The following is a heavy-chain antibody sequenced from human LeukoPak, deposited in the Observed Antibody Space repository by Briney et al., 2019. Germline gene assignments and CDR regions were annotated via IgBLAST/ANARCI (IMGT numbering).Heavy chain of an antibody. CDR1: GFTFSNYW. CDR2: MKGDGSEK. J-gene: IGHJ5*02. CDR3: ARQVQYRSGYFPPDP. D-gene: IGHD6-19*01. Sequence: GGSLRLSCAASGFTFSNYWMSWVRQAPGKGLEWVANMKGDGSEKHYVDSMRGRFTISRDNAKNSLYLQMNSLTAEDTAVYYCARQVQYRSGYFPPDPWGQGTLVTVSS. V-gene: IGHV3-7*01.